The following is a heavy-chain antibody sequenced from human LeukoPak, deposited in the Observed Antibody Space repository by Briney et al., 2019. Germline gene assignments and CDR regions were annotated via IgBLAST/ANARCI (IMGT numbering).Heavy chain of an antibody. D-gene: IGHD4/OR15-4a*01. Sequence: GGSLRLSCAASGFTFSSYAIHWVRQAPGKGLEWVAVISYDGSNKYYADSVKGRFTISRDNSKNTLYLQMNSLRAEDTAVYYCARDPPMTMGLYYYGMDVWGQGTTVTVSS. CDR1: GFTFSSYA. CDR2: ISYDGSNK. V-gene: IGHV3-30-3*01. J-gene: IGHJ6*02. CDR3: ARDPPMTMGLYYYGMDV.